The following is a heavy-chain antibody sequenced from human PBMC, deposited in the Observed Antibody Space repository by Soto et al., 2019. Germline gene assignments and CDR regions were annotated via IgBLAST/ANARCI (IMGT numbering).Heavy chain of an antibody. CDR3: ARGEGGSPSWFDP. J-gene: IGHJ5*02. D-gene: IGHD2-15*01. V-gene: IGHV1-2*04. Sequence: QVQLVQSGAEVKKPGASVKVSCKASGYTFTGYYMHWVRQAPGQGLEWMGWINPNSGGTNYAQKFQGWVTMTRDTSXXTAYMELXXXXXXDTAVYYCARGEGGSPSWFDPWGQGTLVTVSS. CDR1: GYTFTGYY. CDR2: INPNSGGT.